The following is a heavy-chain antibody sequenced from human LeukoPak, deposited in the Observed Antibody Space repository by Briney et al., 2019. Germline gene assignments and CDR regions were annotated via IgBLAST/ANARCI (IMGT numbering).Heavy chain of an antibody. J-gene: IGHJ5*02. V-gene: IGHV4-39*02. CDR2: VDYSGST. CDR1: GDSVSSRNYL. CDR3: ARYSRSFGWFDP. Sequence: SETLSLTYTVSGDSVSSRNYLWGWIRQPPGKGLEWIGNVDYSGSTYYDPSLRGRVTISLDTSKNHFSLNLNSVSDADTAIYYCARYSRSFGWFDPWGRGTLVTVSS. D-gene: IGHD6-6*01.